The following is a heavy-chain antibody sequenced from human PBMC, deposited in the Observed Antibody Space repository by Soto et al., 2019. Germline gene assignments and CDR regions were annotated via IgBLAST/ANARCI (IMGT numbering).Heavy chain of an antibody. CDR3: ARWVWETAI. Sequence: GGSLRLSCAASGFAFSAYWMSWVRQAPGQGLEWVATMNPDGSQEYYVDSVKGRFTVSRDNAKKSLYLQMNSLRDEDMAVYYFARWVWETAIGGQGTPVNVSS. CDR2: MNPDGSQE. CDR1: GFAFSAYW. V-gene: IGHV3-7*03. J-gene: IGHJ4*02. D-gene: IGHD1-26*01.